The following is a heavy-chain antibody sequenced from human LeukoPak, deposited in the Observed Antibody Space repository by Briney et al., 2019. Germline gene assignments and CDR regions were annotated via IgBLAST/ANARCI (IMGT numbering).Heavy chain of an antibody. CDR1: GGSITNTISY. CDR2: IYFNGGST. CDR3: ARPMYNSWDRFDP. V-gene: IGHV4-39*01. D-gene: IGHD2/OR15-2a*01. Sequence: SATLSLTCTVSGGSITNTISYWAWMRQSPGKGLEWIGSIYFNGGSTYYNPSLKTRATQLLDTSRNQFSLNLRSVTAADTGVYYCARPMYNSWDRFDPWGQGTQVTVSS. J-gene: IGHJ5*02.